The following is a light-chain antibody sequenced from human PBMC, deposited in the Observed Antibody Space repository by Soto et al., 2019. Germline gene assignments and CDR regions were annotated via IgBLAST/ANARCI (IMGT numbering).Light chain of an antibody. J-gene: IGKJ4*01. V-gene: IGKV4-1*01. CDR3: QQYYSTLAPT. CDR1: QNILFADNNKNY. Sequence: DIVMTQSPDFLAVSLGERATINCKSSQNILFADNNKNYLAWYQQKPGQPPKVLFYWASTRESGVPARFSGSGSGTDLTLTISGLQAEDVAIYYCQQYYSTLAPTFGGGTKVEIK. CDR2: WAS.